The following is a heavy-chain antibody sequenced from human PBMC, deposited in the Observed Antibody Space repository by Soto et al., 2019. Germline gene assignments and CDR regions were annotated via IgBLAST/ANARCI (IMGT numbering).Heavy chain of an antibody. V-gene: IGHV3-11*05. Sequence: QVQLVESGGGLVKPGGSLRLSCAASGFTFSDYYMSWIRQAPGKGLEWVSYISSSSSYTNYADSVKGRFTISRDNAKNSLYLQMNSLRAQDTAVYYCASLCGLVAAAGGDAFDIWGQGTMVTVSS. J-gene: IGHJ3*02. D-gene: IGHD2-15*01. CDR2: ISSSSSYT. CDR1: GFTFSDYY. CDR3: ASLCGLVAAAGGDAFDI.